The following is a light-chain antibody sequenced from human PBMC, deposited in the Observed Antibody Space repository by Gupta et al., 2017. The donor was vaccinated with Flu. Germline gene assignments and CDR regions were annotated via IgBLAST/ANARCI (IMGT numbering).Light chain of an antibody. Sequence: AIQMTQSPSSLSASVGDRVTITCRASKGIRSDLSWYQQKPGKAPKLLIYAASSLQSGVPSRFIGSGSGTDFTLTISSLQAEDFATYYCLQDNLYPWTFGQGTKVEVK. CDR3: LQDNLYPWT. V-gene: IGKV1-6*01. CDR1: KGIRSD. CDR2: AAS. J-gene: IGKJ1*01.